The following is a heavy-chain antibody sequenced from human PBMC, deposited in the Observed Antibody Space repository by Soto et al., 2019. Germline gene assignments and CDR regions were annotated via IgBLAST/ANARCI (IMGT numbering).Heavy chain of an antibody. Sequence: QVQLVESGGDLVKPGGSLRLSCAASGYTFSDYYMSWIRQAPGMGLEWISYIDTSGTKIYYADSVKGRFTITRDNAKHSLYLEMNSLRDEDTSVYYCASHYDMWSGYLSPVDYWGQGTLVTVSS. CDR2: IDTSGTKI. CDR3: ASHYDMWSGYLSPVDY. CDR1: GYTFSDYY. J-gene: IGHJ4*02. D-gene: IGHD3-3*01. V-gene: IGHV3-11*04.